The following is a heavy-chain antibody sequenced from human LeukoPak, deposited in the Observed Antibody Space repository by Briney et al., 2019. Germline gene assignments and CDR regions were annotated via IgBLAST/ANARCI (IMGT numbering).Heavy chain of an antibody. Sequence: SGGSLRLSCAASGFTFSDYYMSWIRQAPGKGLEWVSYISSGSTIYYADSVKGRFTISRDNAKKSLYLQMNSLRAEDTAVYYCARDGSQYCSSTSCSSGYYYYNMDVWGKGTTVTVSS. D-gene: IGHD2-2*01. CDR2: ISSGSTI. V-gene: IGHV3-11*04. CDR3: ARDGSQYCSSTSCSSGYYYYNMDV. CDR1: GFTFSDYY. J-gene: IGHJ6*03.